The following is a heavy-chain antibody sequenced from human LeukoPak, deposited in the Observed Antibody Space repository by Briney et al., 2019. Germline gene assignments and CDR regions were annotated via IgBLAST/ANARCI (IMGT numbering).Heavy chain of an antibody. CDR2: ISGSGGST. V-gene: IGHV3-23*01. CDR1: GFTFSSYA. CDR3: AKDSYYDYIWGSYRYTNKFDY. J-gene: IGHJ4*02. Sequence: PGGSLRLSCAASGFTFSSYAMSWVRQAPGKGLEWVSAISGSGGSTYYADSVKGRFTISRDNSKNTLYLQMNSLRAEDTAVYYCAKDSYYDYIWGSYRYTNKFDYWGQGTLVTVSS. D-gene: IGHD3-16*02.